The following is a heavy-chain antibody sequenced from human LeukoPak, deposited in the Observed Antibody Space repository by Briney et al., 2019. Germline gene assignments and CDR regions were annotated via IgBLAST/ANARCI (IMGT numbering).Heavy chain of an antibody. Sequence: SVKVSCKASGGTFSSYAISWVRQAPGQGLEWMGRIIPIFGTANYAQKFQGRVTITTDESTSTAYMELSSLRSEDTAVYYCARLGYYDSSGYYRVGTFDIWGQGTMVTVSS. CDR2: IIPIFGTA. CDR1: GGTFSSYA. CDR3: ARLGYYDSSGYYRVGTFDI. J-gene: IGHJ3*02. V-gene: IGHV1-69*05. D-gene: IGHD3-22*01.